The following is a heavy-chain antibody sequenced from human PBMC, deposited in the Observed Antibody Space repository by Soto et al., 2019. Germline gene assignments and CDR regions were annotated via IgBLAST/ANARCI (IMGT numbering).Heavy chain of an antibody. CDR3: ARDSGGWGIDP. J-gene: IGHJ5*02. CDR2: ISSSSVYI. CDR1: GFTFSSYS. Sequence: GGSLRLSCAASGFTFSSYSMNWVRQAPCKGREWGSSISSSSVYIYYADSVKGRFTISRDNAKNSLYLQMNSLRAEDTAVYYCARDSGGWGIDPWGQGTLVTVSS. D-gene: IGHD3-10*01. V-gene: IGHV3-21*01.